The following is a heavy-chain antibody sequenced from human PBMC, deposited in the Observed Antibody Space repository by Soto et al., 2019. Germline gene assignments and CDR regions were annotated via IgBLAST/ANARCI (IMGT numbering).Heavy chain of an antibody. Sequence: QVQLVQSGAEVKKPGASVKVSCKVSGYTLTELSMHWVRQAPGKGLEWMGGFDPEDGETIYAQKFQGRVTXTXDXXTDTAYMELSSLRSEDTAVYYCATAGNWNDVTFDYWGQGTLVTVSS. CDR3: ATAGNWNDVTFDY. D-gene: IGHD1-1*01. CDR2: FDPEDGET. V-gene: IGHV1-24*01. CDR1: GYTLTELS. J-gene: IGHJ4*02.